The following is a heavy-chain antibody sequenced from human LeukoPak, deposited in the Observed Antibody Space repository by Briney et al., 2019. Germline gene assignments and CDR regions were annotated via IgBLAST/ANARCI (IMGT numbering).Heavy chain of an antibody. CDR2: FDPEDGET. CDR1: GYTLTELS. CDR3: ATGPYYHDSSGYLTFDY. J-gene: IGHJ4*02. D-gene: IGHD3-22*01. Sequence: ASVKVSCKVSGYTLTELSMHWVRQAPGKGLEWMGGFDPEDGETIYAQKFQGRVTMTEDTSTDTAYMELSSLRSEDTAVYYCATGPYYHDSSGYLTFDYWGQGTLVTVSS. V-gene: IGHV1-24*01.